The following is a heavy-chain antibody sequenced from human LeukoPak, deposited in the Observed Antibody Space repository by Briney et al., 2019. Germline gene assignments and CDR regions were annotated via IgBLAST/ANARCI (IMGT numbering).Heavy chain of an antibody. CDR2: ISGSGGST. J-gene: IGHJ6*02. D-gene: IGHD2-2*01. CDR1: GFTFSSYA. V-gene: IGHV3-23*01. Sequence: AGGSLRLSCAASGFTFSSYAMSWVRQAPGKGLEWVSAISGSGGSTYYADSVKGRFTISRDSSKNTLYLQMNSLRAEDTAVYYCAKDIVVVPAAIKSDVWGQGTTVTVSS. CDR3: AKDIVVVPAAIKSDV.